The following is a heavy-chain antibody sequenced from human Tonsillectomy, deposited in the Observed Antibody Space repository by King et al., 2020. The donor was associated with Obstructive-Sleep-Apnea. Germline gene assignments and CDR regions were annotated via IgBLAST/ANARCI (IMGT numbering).Heavy chain of an antibody. CDR2: ISYDENNK. J-gene: IGHJ6*02. Sequence: VQLVQSGGGVVQPGRSLRLSCAASGFTFSSYAMHWVRQAPGKGLEWVAVISYDENNKYYADSVKGRFTISRDNSKNTLYLQMNSLRAEDTAVYYCARDRNTMVRGRRSYGMDVWGQGTTVTVSS. CDR3: ARDRNTMVRGRRSYGMDV. CDR1: GFTFSSYA. V-gene: IGHV3-30-3*01. D-gene: IGHD3-10*01.